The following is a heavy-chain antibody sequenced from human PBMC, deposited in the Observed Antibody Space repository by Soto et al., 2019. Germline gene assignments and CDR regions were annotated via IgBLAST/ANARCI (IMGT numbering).Heavy chain of an antibody. J-gene: IGHJ6*02. CDR3: AGGDTYSAMGV. Sequence: QLQLVESRGGVVQPGRSLRLSCAASGFTFSNYIMHWVRQAPGKGLEWVAFISYDGSNKDYADSVKGRFTISRDNSKNTLYLQLSSLRPEDTAVYYCAGGDTYSAMGVWGQGTTVTVSS. CDR1: GFTFSNYI. CDR2: ISYDGSNK. D-gene: IGHD5-18*01. V-gene: IGHV3-30-3*01.